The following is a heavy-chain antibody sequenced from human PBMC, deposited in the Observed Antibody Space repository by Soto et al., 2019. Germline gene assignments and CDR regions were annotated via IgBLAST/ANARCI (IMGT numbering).Heavy chain of an antibody. CDR1: GFTFSSYS. CDR2: ISSSSSTI. Sequence: GGSLRLSCAASGFTFSSYSMNWVRQAPGKGLEWVSYISSSSSTIYYADSVKGRFTISRDNAKNSLYLQMNSLRAEDTAVYYCARGSDYGDYVGEFYFDYWGQGTLVTVSS. V-gene: IGHV3-48*01. J-gene: IGHJ4*02. CDR3: ARGSDYGDYVGEFYFDY. D-gene: IGHD4-17*01.